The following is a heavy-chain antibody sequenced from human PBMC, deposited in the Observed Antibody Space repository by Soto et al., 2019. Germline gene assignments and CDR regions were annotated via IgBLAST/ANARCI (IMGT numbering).Heavy chain of an antibody. CDR3: AKELSISSSSFTKYYYYGMDV. V-gene: IGHV3-23*01. Sequence: GGSLRLSCAASGFTFSSYAMSWVRQAPGKGLEWVSAISGSGGSTYYADSVKGRFTISRDNSKNTLYLQMNSLRAEDTAVYYCAKELSISSSSFTKYYYYGMDVWGQGTTVTVSS. CDR2: ISGSGGST. CDR1: GFTFSSYA. J-gene: IGHJ6*02. D-gene: IGHD6-6*01.